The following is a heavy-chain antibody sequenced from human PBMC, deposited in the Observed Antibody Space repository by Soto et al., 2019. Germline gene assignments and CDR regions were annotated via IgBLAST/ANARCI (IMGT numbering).Heavy chain of an antibody. V-gene: IGHV1-8*01. CDR1: GYTFTSYD. CDR3: AREKSGYYDY. J-gene: IGHJ4*02. Sequence: ASVKVSCKASGYTFTSYDINWVRQATGQGLEWMGWMNPNSGNTGYAQKFQGRVTITRSTSITTAYMELSSLRSEDTAVYYCAREKSGYYDYWGQGTLVTVSS. D-gene: IGHD3-3*01. CDR2: MNPNSGNT.